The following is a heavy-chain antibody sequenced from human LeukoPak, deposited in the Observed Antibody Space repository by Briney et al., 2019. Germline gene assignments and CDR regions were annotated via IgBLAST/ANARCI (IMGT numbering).Heavy chain of an antibody. CDR2: IYYSGST. CDR3: ARHDYSNYVVDY. J-gene: IGHJ4*02. V-gene: IGHV4-39*01. CDR1: GVSISSSSYY. Sequence: SETLSLTCTVSGVSISSSSYYWGWIRQPPGKGLEWIGSIYYSGSTYYNPSLKSRVTISVDTSKNQFSLKLSSVTAADTAVYYCARHDYSNYVVDYWGQGTLVTVSS. D-gene: IGHD4-11*01.